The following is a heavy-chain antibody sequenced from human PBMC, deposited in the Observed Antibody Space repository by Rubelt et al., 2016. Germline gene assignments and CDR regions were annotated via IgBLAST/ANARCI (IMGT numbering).Heavy chain of an antibody. V-gene: IGHV4-38-2*02. CDR3: AGRTVVVIAMRADAFDI. CDR1: GYSISSRYY. Sequence: QVQLQESGPGLVKPSETLSLTCTVSGYSISSRYYWSWIRQPPGKGLEWIGEINHSGSTNYNPSLKSRVTISVDTSKNQFSRELSSGTAADTGGYYCAGRTVVVIAMRADAFDIWGQGTMVTVSS. CDR2: INHSGST. J-gene: IGHJ3*02. D-gene: IGHD2-21*01.